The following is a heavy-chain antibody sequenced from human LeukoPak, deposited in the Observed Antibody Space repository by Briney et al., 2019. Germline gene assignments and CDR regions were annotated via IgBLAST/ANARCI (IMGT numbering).Heavy chain of an antibody. CDR2: ISISGEAT. CDR1: GFTFSRSA. Sequence: PGGSLRLSCEVSGFTFSRSAMSWVRQAPGKGLEWVSGISISGEATYYADSVQGRFTISRDNSKNTVYLQMYSLGAEDTAVYYCAKEEVPNDYWGQGILVTVSS. D-gene: IGHD2-2*01. V-gene: IGHV3-23*01. CDR3: AKEEVPNDY. J-gene: IGHJ4*02.